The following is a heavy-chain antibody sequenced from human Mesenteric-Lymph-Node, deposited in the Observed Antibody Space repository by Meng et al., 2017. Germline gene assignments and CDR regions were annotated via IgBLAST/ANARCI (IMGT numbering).Heavy chain of an antibody. CDR3: ARGSDYYDSSGPFPSYYFDY. CDR1: GDSVSSNSAA. V-gene: IGHV6-1*01. J-gene: IGHJ4*02. D-gene: IGHD3-22*01. CDR2: TYYRSKWYN. Sequence: SCAISGDSVSSNSAAWNWIRQSPSRGLEWLGRTYYRSKWYNDYAVSVKSRITINPDTSKNQFSLQLNSVTPEDTAVYYCARGSDYYDSSGPFPSYYFDYWGQGTLVTVSS.